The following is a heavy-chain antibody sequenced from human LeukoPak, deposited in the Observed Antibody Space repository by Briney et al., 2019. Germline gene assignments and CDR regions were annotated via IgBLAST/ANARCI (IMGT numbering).Heavy chain of an antibody. CDR2: IYYSGST. CDR1: AGSISSDS. Sequence: SETLSLTCTVSAGSISSDSWIWIRQPPGTGLEWIGYIYYSGSTNYNLSLKSRVTISVDTSKKQFSLKLNSVTAADTAVYYCARTSPRYGYFDYWGQGALVTVSS. J-gene: IGHJ4*02. D-gene: IGHD3-9*01. CDR3: ARTSPRYGYFDY. V-gene: IGHV4-59*01.